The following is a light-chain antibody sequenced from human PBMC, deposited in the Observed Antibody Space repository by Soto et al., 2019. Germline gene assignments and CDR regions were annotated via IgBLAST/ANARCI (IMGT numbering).Light chain of an antibody. V-gene: IGKV1-39*01. CDR1: QSISSY. CDR2: FAS. J-gene: IGKJ2*01. CDR3: LQTDSVPYT. Sequence: DIQMTQSPSSLSASVGDRVTLTCRASQSISSYLNWYQLKPGRAPKLLIYFASSLQAGVPSRFSGAGSETDFTLTITDLQPEDFTSYFCLQTDSVPYTFGQGT.